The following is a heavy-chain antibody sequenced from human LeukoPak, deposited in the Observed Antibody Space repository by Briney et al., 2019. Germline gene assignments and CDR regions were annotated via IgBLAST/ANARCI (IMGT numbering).Heavy chain of an antibody. D-gene: IGHD2/OR15-2a*01. J-gene: IGHJ4*02. Sequence: PGGSLRLSCAASGFTFSSYAMSWVRQAPGKGLEWVSAISGSGGSTYYADSVKGRFTISRDNSKNTLYLQMNSLRAEDTAVYYCEALMENESSRRIHDYWGQGTLVTVSS. CDR2: ISGSGGST. CDR3: EALMENESSRRIHDY. V-gene: IGHV3-23*01. CDR1: GFTFSSYA.